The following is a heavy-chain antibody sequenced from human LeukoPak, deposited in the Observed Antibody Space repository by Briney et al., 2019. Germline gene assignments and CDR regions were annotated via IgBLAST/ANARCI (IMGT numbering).Heavy chain of an antibody. CDR2: IYHSGST. D-gene: IGHD6-19*01. CDR3: ARLRGGSGWLHFDY. J-gene: IGHJ4*02. Sequence: PSETLSLTCAVSGYSISSGYYWGWIRQPPGKGLEWIGSIYHSGSTYYNPSLKSRVTISVDTSKNQFSLKLSSVTAADTAVYCCARLRGGSGWLHFDYWGQGTLVTVSS. V-gene: IGHV4-38-2*01. CDR1: GYSISSGYY.